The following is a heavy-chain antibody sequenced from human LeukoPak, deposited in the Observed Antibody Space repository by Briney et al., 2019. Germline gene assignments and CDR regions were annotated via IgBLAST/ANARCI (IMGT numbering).Heavy chain of an antibody. CDR1: GYTFTGYY. CDR3: ARALNPPFWSGYLPRGYFDY. J-gene: IGHJ4*02. D-gene: IGHD3-3*01. V-gene: IGHV1-46*01. CDR2: INPNSGST. Sequence: ASVKVSCKASGYTFTGYYMHWVRQAPGQGLEWMGWINPNSGSTSYAQKFQGRVTMTRDTSTSTVYMELSSLRSEDTAVYYCARALNPPFWSGYLPRGYFDYWGQGTLVTVSS.